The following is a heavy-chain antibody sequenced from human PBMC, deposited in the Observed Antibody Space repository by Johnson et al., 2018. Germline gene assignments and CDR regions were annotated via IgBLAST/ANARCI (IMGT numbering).Heavy chain of an antibody. D-gene: IGHD3-22*01. CDR3: ASRYYDSSGYFASFQH. V-gene: IGHV3-7*01. Sequence: VQLVQSGGGLVQPGGSLRLSCAASGFTFSNYWMSWVRQAPGKGLEWVANIKQDGSEKYYVDSVKGRFTISRDNAKNSLYLQMNTLRAEDTAVYYCASRYYDSSGYFASFQHWGQGTLVTVSS. J-gene: IGHJ1*01. CDR1: GFTFSNYW. CDR2: IKQDGSEK.